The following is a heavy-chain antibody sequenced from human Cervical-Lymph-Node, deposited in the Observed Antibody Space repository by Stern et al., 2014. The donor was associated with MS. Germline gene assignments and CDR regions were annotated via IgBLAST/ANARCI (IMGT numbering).Heavy chain of an antibody. D-gene: IGHD1-26*01. J-gene: IGHJ6*02. CDR2: IYYRGRP. CDR1: GDSVSSEDYY. Sequence: VQLEESGPGLVRPSETLSLTCTASGDSVSSEDYYWSWIRQSPGKDLEWIGYIYYRGRPNYNPSLKSRLTISIDTSKNQFSLNFISLTAADTAVYYCARSGYYGIDVWGQGTTVIVSS. V-gene: IGHV4-61*08. CDR3: ARSGYYGIDV.